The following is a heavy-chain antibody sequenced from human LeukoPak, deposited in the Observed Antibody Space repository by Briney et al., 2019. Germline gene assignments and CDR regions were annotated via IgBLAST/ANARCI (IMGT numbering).Heavy chain of an antibody. D-gene: IGHD3-10*01. Sequence: PVKVSCKASGGTFSSYAISWVRQAPGQGLEWMGGIIPIFGTANYAQKFQGRVTITADESTSTAYMELSSLRSEDTAVYYCARGGNYYGSGSTKGSYFDYWGQGTLVTVSS. CDR1: GGTFSSYA. J-gene: IGHJ4*02. CDR2: IIPIFGTA. CDR3: ARGGNYYGSGSTKGSYFDY. V-gene: IGHV1-69*13.